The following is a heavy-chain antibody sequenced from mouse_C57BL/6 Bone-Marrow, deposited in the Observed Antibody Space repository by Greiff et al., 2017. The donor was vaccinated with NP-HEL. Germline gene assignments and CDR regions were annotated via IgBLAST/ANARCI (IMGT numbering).Heavy chain of an antibody. CDR1: GFTFSSYG. D-gene: IGHD2-4*01. CDR2: ISSGGSYT. J-gene: IGHJ3*01. CDR3: ASPYDYDVAWFAY. V-gene: IGHV5-6*01. Sequence: EVQGVESGGDLVKPGGSLKLSCAASGFTFSSYGMSWVRQTPDKRLEWVATISSGGSYTYYPDSVKGRFTISRDNAKNTLYLQMSSLKSEDTAMYYGASPYDYDVAWFAYWGQGTLVTVSA.